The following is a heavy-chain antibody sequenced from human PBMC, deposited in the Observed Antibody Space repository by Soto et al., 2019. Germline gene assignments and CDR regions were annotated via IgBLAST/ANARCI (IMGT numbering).Heavy chain of an antibody. J-gene: IGHJ4*02. D-gene: IGHD6-13*01. V-gene: IGHV3-15*01. Sequence: EGSLRLSCVASGFTFNAAWMSWVRQAPGKGLEWVGRIKSKTDGETTDFAAPVKGRFTISRDDSKNTVYLQMNSLKIEDTAVYYCTTGLAAAGTKYWGQGTLVTVSS. CDR3: TTGLAAAGTKY. CDR2: IKSKTDGETT. CDR1: GFTFNAAW.